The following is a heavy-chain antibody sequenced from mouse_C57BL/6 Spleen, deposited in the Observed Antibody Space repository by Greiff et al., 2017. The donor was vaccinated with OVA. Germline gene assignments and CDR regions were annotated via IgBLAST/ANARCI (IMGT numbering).Heavy chain of an antibody. CDR3: TRPPYYDYYEEASDYARDY. D-gene: IGHD2-4*01. CDR2: ISSGGDYI. V-gene: IGHV5-9-1*02. J-gene: IGHJ4*01. Sequence: EVQLVESGEGLVKPGGSLKLSCAASGFTFSSYAMSWVRQTPEKRLEWVAYISSGGDYIYYADTVKGRFTISRDNARNTLYLQLSSLKSEDTAIYYCTRPPYYDYYEEASDYARDYWGQGTSVTVSS. CDR1: GFTFSSYA.